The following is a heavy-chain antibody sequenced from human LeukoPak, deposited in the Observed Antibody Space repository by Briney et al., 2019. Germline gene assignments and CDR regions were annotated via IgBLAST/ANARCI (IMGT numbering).Heavy chain of an antibody. D-gene: IGHD2-21*01. Sequence: PGGSLRLSCAASGFTFSDHYMDWVRQAPGKGLEWVGRTRNKANSYTTEYAASVKGRFTISRDDSKNSLYLQMNSLKTEDTAVYYCARGPPILLVLSGDRGGYYFDYWGQGTLVTVSS. CDR2: TRNKANSYTT. V-gene: IGHV3-72*01. J-gene: IGHJ4*02. CDR3: ARGPPILLVLSGDRGGYYFDY. CDR1: GFTFSDHY.